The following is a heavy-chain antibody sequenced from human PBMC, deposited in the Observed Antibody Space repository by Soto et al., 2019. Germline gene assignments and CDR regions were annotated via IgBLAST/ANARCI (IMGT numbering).Heavy chain of an antibody. J-gene: IGHJ5*02. CDR3: AKDPNYDFWSGYSGSGWFDP. D-gene: IGHD3-3*01. CDR2: ISGSSSNM. Sequence: KTGGSLRLSCAASGFTFSSYSMNWVRQTPGKGLEWVSSISGSSSNMYYADSVKGRFTISRDNAKNSLYLQMNSLRAEDTAVYYCAKDPNYDFWSGYSGSGWFDPWGQGTLVTVSS. CDR1: GFTFSSYS. V-gene: IGHV3-21*01.